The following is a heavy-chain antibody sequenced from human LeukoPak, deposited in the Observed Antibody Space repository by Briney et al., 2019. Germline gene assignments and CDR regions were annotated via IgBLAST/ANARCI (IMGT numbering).Heavy chain of an antibody. CDR3: VRGDT. V-gene: IGHV3-7*04. CDR2: IKEDGSER. D-gene: IGHD2-15*01. Sequence: GGSLRLSCTASGFIFSRQWMSWVRQAPGKGLEWVANIKEDGSERDYVDSVRGRFTITRDNAKNSLYLQMNTLRAEDTAVYYCVRGDTRGQETLVTVSS. CDR1: GFIFSRQW. J-gene: IGHJ4*02.